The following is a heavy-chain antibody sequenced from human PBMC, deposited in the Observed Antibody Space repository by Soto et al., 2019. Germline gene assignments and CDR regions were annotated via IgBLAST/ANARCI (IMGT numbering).Heavy chain of an antibody. J-gene: IGHJ4*02. CDR2: ISAYNGNT. CDR3: ARDPNCSGGSCYSRGDY. Sequence: ASVKVSCKASGYTFTSYGISWVRQAPGQGLEWMGWISAYNGNTNYAQKLQGRVTMTTDTSTSTAYMELRSLRSDDTAVYYCARDPNCSGGSCYSRGDYWGQGTLVTVSS. D-gene: IGHD2-15*01. CDR1: GYTFTSYG. V-gene: IGHV1-18*01.